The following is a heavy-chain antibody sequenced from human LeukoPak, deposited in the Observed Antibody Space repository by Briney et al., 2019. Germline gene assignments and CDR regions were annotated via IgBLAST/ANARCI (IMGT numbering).Heavy chain of an antibody. D-gene: IGHD5-18*01. V-gene: IGHV3-15*01. CDR1: GFIFSIYN. J-gene: IGHJ4*02. Sequence: PGGSLRLSCAASGFIFSIYNMNWVRQAPGKGLEWVGRIKSKIDGGTTDYAAPVKGRFTISRDDSKNTLYLQMNSLKTEDTAVYYCTTVGYSYGTNWGQGTLVTVSS. CDR2: IKSKIDGGTT. CDR3: TTVGYSYGTN.